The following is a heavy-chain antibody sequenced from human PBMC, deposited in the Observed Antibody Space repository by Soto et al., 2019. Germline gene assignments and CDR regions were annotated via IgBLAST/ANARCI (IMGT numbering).Heavy chain of an antibody. V-gene: IGHV3-23*01. D-gene: IGHD3-10*01. CDR3: AKQRAGYGSGSDTYDFDF. CDR2: LSGSGGTT. Sequence: EVQLLESGGGLVQPGGSLRLSCSTSGFTFNTYAMNWVRQAPGKGLEWVSALSGSGGTTYYADSVRGRFTISRDISKNTLFLQMNSLRAEDTALYYCAKQRAGYGSGSDTYDFDFWGQGTLVTVSS. J-gene: IGHJ4*02. CDR1: GFTFNTYA.